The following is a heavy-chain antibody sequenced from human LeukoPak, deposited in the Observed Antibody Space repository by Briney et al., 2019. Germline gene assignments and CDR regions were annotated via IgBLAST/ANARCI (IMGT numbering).Heavy chain of an antibody. Sequence: GGSLRLSCAPSRFSLGNFVMSWVRQAPGKGPEWVATIGKNQYYADSVKGRFTISKDNSKNMMYLQMDSLGVDDTAIYYCAKVSNGDYDNGGQGPLVTVSS. CDR1: RFSLGNFV. V-gene: IGHV3-23*01. CDR3: AKVSNGDYDN. D-gene: IGHD4-17*01. J-gene: IGHJ4*02. CDR2: IGKNQ.